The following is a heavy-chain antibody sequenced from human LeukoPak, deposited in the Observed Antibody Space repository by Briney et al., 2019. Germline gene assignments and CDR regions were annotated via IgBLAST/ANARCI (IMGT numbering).Heavy chain of an antibody. CDR3: ARLGDYGAYLNWFDP. CDR2: TYYRSKWYN. Sequence: SQTLSLTCAISGDSVSSNSAAWNWIRQSPSRGLEWLGRTYYRSKWYNDYAVSVKSRITINPDTSKNQFSLQLNSVTAADTAVYYCARLGDYGAYLNWFDPWGQGTLVTVSS. J-gene: IGHJ5*02. D-gene: IGHD4-17*01. V-gene: IGHV6-1*01. CDR1: GDSVSSNSAA.